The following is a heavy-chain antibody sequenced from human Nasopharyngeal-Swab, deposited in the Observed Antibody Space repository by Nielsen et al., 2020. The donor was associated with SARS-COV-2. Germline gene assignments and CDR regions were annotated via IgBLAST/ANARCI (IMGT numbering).Heavy chain of an antibody. D-gene: IGHD4/OR15-4a*01. Sequence: ETLSLTCTVSGVSISGNNYNWGWIRQSPGKGLEWIGSVFHSGSTDYNPSLKSRVTISVDRSNNDFSLKLTSLTAADTAVYYCARETIYYFYMDVWGRGITVTVSS. CDR3: ARETIYYFYMDV. V-gene: IGHV4-39*07. CDR2: VFHSGST. CDR1: GVSISGNNYN. J-gene: IGHJ6*03.